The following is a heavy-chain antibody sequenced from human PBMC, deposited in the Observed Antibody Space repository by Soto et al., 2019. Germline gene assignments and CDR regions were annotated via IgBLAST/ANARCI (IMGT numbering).Heavy chain of an antibody. V-gene: IGHV4-39*02. Sequence: SETLSLTCSVTGGSISYNSYYWGWIRQPPGKGLEWVGGIFYTGTTYYSPSLKDRVTISVDTSKNSFSLNLTSVTAADTAVYFCARLVVVAPVANAWGQGTLVTVSS. J-gene: IGHJ5*02. D-gene: IGHD2-2*01. CDR3: ARLVVVAPVANA. CDR2: IFYTGTT. CDR1: GGSISYNSYY.